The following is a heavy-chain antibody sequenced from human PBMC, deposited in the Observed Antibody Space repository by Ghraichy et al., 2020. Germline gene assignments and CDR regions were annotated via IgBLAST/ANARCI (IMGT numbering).Heavy chain of an antibody. J-gene: IGHJ5*02. Sequence: GGSLRLSCAASGFTFSSYSMNWVRQAPGKGLEWVSYISSSSSTIYYADSVKGRFTISRDNAKNSLYLQMNSLRDEDTAVYYCARDKGYCSGGSCYENWFDPWGQVTLVTVSS. CDR1: GFTFSSYS. CDR2: ISSSSSTI. D-gene: IGHD2-15*01. V-gene: IGHV3-48*02. CDR3: ARDKGYCSGGSCYENWFDP.